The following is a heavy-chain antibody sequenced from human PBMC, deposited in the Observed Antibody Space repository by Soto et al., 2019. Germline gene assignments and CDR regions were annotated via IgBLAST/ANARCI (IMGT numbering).Heavy chain of an antibody. J-gene: IGHJ3*02. Sequence: SETLSLTCAVYGGSFSGYYWSWIRQPPGKGLEWIGEINHSGSTNYNPSLESRVTISVDTSKNQFSLKLSSVTAADTAVYYCARGAGGSYEHAFDIWGQGTMVTVSS. V-gene: IGHV4-34*01. CDR3: ARGAGGSYEHAFDI. D-gene: IGHD1-26*01. CDR2: INHSGST. CDR1: GGSFSGYY.